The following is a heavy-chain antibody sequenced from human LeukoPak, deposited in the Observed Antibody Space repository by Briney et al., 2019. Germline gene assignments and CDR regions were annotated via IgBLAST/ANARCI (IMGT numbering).Heavy chain of an antibody. V-gene: IGHV3-30*02. CDR2: IRYDGSNK. CDR3: ARSYYYGSRSTHFDY. J-gene: IGHJ4*02. CDR1: GFTFNNYE. Sequence: GGSLRLSCAASGFTFNNYEMHWVRQAPGKGLEWVAFIRYDGSNKYYADSVKGRFTISRDNSKNTLYLQMNSLRAEDTAVYYCARSYYYGSRSTHFDYWGQGTLVTVSS. D-gene: IGHD3-10*01.